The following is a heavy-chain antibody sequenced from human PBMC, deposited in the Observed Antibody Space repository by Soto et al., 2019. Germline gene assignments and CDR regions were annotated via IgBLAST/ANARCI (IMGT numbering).Heavy chain of an antibody. CDR2: ISYDGSNK. Sequence: GGSLRLSCAASGFTFSSYAMHWVRQAPGKGLEWVAVISYDGSNKYYADSVKGRFTISRDNSKNTLYLQMNSLRAEDTAVYYCARGPTYYDFWSGYYIRYSGYETLDYWGQGTLVTVSS. J-gene: IGHJ4*02. V-gene: IGHV3-30-3*01. CDR3: ARGPTYYDFWSGYYIRYSGYETLDY. D-gene: IGHD3-3*01. CDR1: GFTFSSYA.